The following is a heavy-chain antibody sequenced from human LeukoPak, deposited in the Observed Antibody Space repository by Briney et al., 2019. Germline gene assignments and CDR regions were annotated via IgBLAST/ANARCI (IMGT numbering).Heavy chain of an antibody. J-gene: IGHJ4*02. CDR3: ARDSSIVGAMGIDY. V-gene: IGHV1-2*02. Sequence: GASVTDSFMSSVYTFTDYYMHWVRPAPGQGLEWMGWINPNSGGTNYAQKFQGRVTMTRDTSISTAYMELSRLRSDDTAVYYCARDSSIVGAMGIDYWGQGTLVTVSS. D-gene: IGHD1-26*01. CDR2: INPNSGGT. CDR1: VYTFTDYY.